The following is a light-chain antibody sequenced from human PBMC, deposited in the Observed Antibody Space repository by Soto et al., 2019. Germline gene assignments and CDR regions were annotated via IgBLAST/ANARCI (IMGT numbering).Light chain of an antibody. CDR3: QQYKGYPYT. V-gene: IGKV1-16*02. CDR2: DAS. CDR1: QDISNS. Sequence: DIQMTQSPSSLSASVGDRVTITCRASQDISNSLGWFQQRAGKAPKSLIYDASTLQTGVPSKFSGSGSGTDFTLTISSLQPEDSATYFCQQYKGYPYTFGQGTKLEI. J-gene: IGKJ2*01.